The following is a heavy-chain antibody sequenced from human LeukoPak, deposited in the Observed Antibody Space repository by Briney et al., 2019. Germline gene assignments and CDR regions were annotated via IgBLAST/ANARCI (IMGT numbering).Heavy chain of an antibody. Sequence: SETLSLTCTVSGGSISSSSYYWGWIRQPPGKGLEWIGSIYYSGSTYYNPSLKSRVTISVDTSKNQFSLKLSSVTAEDTAVYYCAKVRRGYSYGSYFDYWGQGTLVTVSS. J-gene: IGHJ4*02. D-gene: IGHD5-18*01. CDR1: GGSISSSSYY. CDR2: IYYSGST. CDR3: AKVRRGYSYGSYFDY. V-gene: IGHV4-39*07.